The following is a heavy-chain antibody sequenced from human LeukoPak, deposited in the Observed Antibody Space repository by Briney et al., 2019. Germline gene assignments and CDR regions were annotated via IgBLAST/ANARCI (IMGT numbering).Heavy chain of an antibody. CDR3: VRADAKKTAMVDY. D-gene: IGHD5-18*01. V-gene: IGHV3-33*01. J-gene: IGHJ4*02. Sequence: GGSLRLSCAASGFTFSSYGMHWVRQAPGKGLEWVAVIWFDGSNNYYADSVKGRFTISRDNSKNTLSLQVNSLRAEDTAVYYCVRADAKKTAMVDYWGRGTLVAVSS. CDR2: IWFDGSNN. CDR1: GFTFSSYG.